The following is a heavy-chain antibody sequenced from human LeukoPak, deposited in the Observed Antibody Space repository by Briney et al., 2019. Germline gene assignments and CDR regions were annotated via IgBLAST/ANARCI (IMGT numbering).Heavy chain of an antibody. D-gene: IGHD5-18*01. J-gene: IGHJ4*02. CDR2: IHPSGGGT. CDR1: GYTFTDYY. Sequence: GASVKVSCKASGYTFTDYYMYWVRQAPGQGPECMGVIHPSGGGTTYAQKFQGRVTLTKDTATSTVYIELSSLRSDDTAVYYCARMATDPAMVTNFFDLWGQGTLLIVSA. V-gene: IGHV1-46*01. CDR3: ARMATDPAMVTNFFDL.